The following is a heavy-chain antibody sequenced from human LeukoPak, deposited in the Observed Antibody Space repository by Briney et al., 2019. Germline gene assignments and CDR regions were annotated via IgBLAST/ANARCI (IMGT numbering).Heavy chain of an antibody. CDR2: ISYDESSE. D-gene: IGHD4-23*01. CDR3: AKDRLTTVVMGYLDY. V-gene: IGHV3-30*18. Sequence: GSLRLSCAASGFTFNIFGTHWVRQAPGKGLGWVAFISYDESSEYYADSVKGRLTISRNNSKNTVYLQMNNLRTEDTAEYYCAKDRLTTVVMGYLDYWGQGTLVTVSS. CDR1: GFTFNIFG. J-gene: IGHJ4*02.